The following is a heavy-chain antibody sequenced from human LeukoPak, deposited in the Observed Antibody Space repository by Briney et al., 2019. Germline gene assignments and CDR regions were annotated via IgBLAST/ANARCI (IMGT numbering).Heavy chain of an antibody. CDR1: GYTFTDCY. V-gene: IGHV1-2*02. Sequence: ASVKVSCKASGYTFTDCYMHWVRQAPGQGLEWMGWIGPNSGGTNYAQKFQGRVTMTRDTSISTAYMELSRLRSDDTAVYYCARGYPLSTTAAGTYFQHWGQGTLVTVSS. D-gene: IGHD6-13*01. CDR3: ARGYPLSTTAAGTYFQH. CDR2: IGPNSGGT. J-gene: IGHJ1*01.